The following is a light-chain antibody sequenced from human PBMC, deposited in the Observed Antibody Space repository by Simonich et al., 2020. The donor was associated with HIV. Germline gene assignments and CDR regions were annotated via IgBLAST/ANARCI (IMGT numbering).Light chain of an antibody. CDR3: QQYGSSWT. V-gene: IGKV1-13*02. J-gene: IGKJ1*01. CDR1: QVISSA. CDR2: VAS. Sequence: AIQLTQSPSSLSASVGDRVTITCLATQVISSALAWYQQKPVNPPKLLIYVASSLQSGVPSRFSGSGSGTDFTLTISSLQPEDFAVYYCQQYGSSWTFGQGTKVEIK.